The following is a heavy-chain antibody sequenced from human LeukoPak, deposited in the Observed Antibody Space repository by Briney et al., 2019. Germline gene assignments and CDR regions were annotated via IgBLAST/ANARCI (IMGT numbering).Heavy chain of an antibody. D-gene: IGHD3-10*01. J-gene: IGHJ2*01. CDR2: IYHSGDT. V-gene: IGHV4-38-2*02. CDR3: ARHVLKLGIDWYFDL. CDR1: GYSISSGYY. Sequence: SETLSLTCTVSGYSISSGYYWGWIRQPPGKGLEWIGSIYHSGDTYYNPSLKSRVTISVDTSKNQFSLNLSSVTAADTAVYYCARHVLKLGIDWYFDLWGRGTLVTVSS.